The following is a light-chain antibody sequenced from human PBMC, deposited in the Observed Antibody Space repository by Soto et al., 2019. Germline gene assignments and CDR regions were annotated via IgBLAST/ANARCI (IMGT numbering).Light chain of an antibody. CDR1: NSDVGNYNY. J-gene: IGLJ3*02. CDR2: EVS. Sequence: SALTQPASVSGSPGQSIAISCTGTNSDVGNYNYVSWYQHHPGKAPKLIIYEVSNRPSGVSNRFSGSKSGNTASLTISGLQAEDEADYYCSSYTTSTTWVFGGGTKLTVL. CDR3: SSYTTSTTWV. V-gene: IGLV2-14*01.